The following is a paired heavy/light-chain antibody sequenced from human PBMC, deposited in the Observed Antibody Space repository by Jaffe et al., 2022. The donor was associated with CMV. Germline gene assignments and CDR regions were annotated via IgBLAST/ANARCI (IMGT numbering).Light chain of an antibody. CDR3: QQGNSFPPT. CDR1: QGISSR. Sequence: DIQMTQSPSSVSASVGDRVTITCRASQGISSRLAWYQQKPGKAPKLLIYAASTLQSGVPSRFSGSGSGTDFTLTISSLQPEDFATYYCQQGNSFPPTFGPGTKVDFK. J-gene: IGKJ3*01. CDR2: AAS. V-gene: IGKV1-12*01.
Heavy chain of an antibody. V-gene: IGHV5-51*01. J-gene: IGHJ4*02. Sequence: EVQLVQSGAEVKKPGESLKISCKGSGYSFTSYWIGWVRQMPGKGLEWMGIIYPGDSETRYSPSFQGQVTISADKSITTAYLQWSSLKASDTAMYYCARRPFGAGYNYIHFDDWGQGTLVTVSS. CDR1: GYSFTSYW. D-gene: IGHD5-12*01. CDR2: IYPGDSET. CDR3: ARRPFGAGYNYIHFDD.